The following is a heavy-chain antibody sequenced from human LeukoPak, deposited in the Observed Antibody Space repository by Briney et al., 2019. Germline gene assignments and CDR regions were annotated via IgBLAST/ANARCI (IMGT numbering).Heavy chain of an antibody. CDR3: ARVTY. CDR2: ISSSSRTI. J-gene: IGHJ4*02. CDR1: GFTFSSYS. Sequence: GSLRLSCAGSGFTFSSYSLNWVRQAPGKGLGGVSYISSSSRTIYYADSVKGRFTISRDNAKNSLYLQMNSLRDEDTAVYYCARVTYWGQGTLVTVSS. V-gene: IGHV3-48*02.